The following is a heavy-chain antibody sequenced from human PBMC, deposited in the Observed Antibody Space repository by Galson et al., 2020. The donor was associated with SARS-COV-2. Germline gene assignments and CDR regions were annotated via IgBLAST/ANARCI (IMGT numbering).Heavy chain of an antibody. V-gene: IGHV1-2*02. CDR3: ASAPLIAAAGNDVRNHYYYGMDV. Sequence: ASVKVSCKASGYTFTGYYMHWVRQAPGQGLEWMGWINPNSGGTNYAQKFQGRVTMTRDTSISTAYMELSRLRSDDTAVYYCASAPLIAAAGNDVRNHYYYGMDVWGQGTTVTVSS. CDR1: GYTFTGYY. CDR2: INPNSGGT. J-gene: IGHJ6*02. D-gene: IGHD6-13*01.